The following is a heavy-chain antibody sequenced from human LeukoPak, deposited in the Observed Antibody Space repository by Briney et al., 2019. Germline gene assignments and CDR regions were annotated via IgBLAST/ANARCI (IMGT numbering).Heavy chain of an antibody. CDR2: INPNSGGT. Sequence: ASVKVSCKASGYTFTGYYMHWVRQAPGQGLEWMGWINPNSGGTNYAQKFQGRVTMNRDTSISTAYMEQSRLRSDDTAVYYCARGPSRFYYDSSGLYYFDYWGQGTLVTVSS. CDR3: ARGPSRFYYDSSGLYYFDY. J-gene: IGHJ4*02. CDR1: GYTFTGYY. D-gene: IGHD3-22*01. V-gene: IGHV1-2*02.